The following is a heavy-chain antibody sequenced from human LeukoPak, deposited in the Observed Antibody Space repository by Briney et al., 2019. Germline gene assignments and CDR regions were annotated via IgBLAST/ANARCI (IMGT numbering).Heavy chain of an antibody. V-gene: IGHV4-59*08. D-gene: IGHD6-13*01. CDR2: IYYSGST. CDR3: ARTRYSSSWFTFDY. J-gene: IGHJ4*02. Sequence: PSETLSLTRTVSGGSISSYYWSWIRQPPGEGLEWIGYIYYSGSTNYNPSLKSRVTISVDTSKNQFSLKLSSVTAADTAVYYCARTRYSSSWFTFDYWGQGTLVTVSS. CDR1: GGSISSYY.